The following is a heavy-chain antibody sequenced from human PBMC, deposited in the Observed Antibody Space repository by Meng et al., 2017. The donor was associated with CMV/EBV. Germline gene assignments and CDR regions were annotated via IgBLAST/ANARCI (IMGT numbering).Heavy chain of an antibody. CDR1: GYTFTSYD. CDR3: ARGNIVVVPAAIGWFDP. Sequence: ASVKVSCKASGYTFTSYDINWVRQATGQGLEWMGWMNPNSGKTGYAQKFQGRVTITRDTSISTAYMELSSLRSEDTAVYYCARGNIVVVPAAIGWFDPWGQGTLVTVSS. J-gene: IGHJ5*02. V-gene: IGHV1-8*01. CDR2: MNPNSGKT. D-gene: IGHD2-2*01.